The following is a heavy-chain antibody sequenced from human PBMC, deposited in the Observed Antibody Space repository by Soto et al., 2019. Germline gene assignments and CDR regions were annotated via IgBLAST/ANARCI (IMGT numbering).Heavy chain of an antibody. CDR2: ISYDGSNK. CDR3: ARDGEYCSGGSCYSVYYYYYGMDV. CDR1: GFTFSSYA. D-gene: IGHD2-15*01. Sequence: PGGSLRLSCAASGFTFSSYAMHWVRQAPGKGLEWVAVISYDGSNKYYADSVKGRFTISRDNSKNTLYLQMNSLRAEDTAVYYCARDGEYCSGGSCYSVYYYYYGMDVWGQGTTVTVSS. V-gene: IGHV3-30-3*01. J-gene: IGHJ6*02.